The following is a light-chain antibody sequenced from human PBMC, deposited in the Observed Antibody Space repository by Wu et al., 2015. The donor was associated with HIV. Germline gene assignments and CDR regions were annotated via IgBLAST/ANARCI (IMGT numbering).Light chain of an antibody. J-gene: IGKJ1*01. Sequence: DIQMTQSPSSLSASVGDRVTITCRASQSISRSLNWFQQKPGKAPNLLIYAASSLQSGVPSRFSGSGSGTDFTLTISSLRPEDFATYYCQKYNTAPWTFGQGTKVEMK. V-gene: IGKV1-39*01. CDR3: QKYNTAPWT. CDR2: AAS. CDR1: QSISRS.